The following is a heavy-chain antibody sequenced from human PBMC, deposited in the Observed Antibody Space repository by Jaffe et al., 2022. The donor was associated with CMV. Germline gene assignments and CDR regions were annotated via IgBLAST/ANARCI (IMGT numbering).Heavy chain of an antibody. Sequence: QVQLVQSGAEVKKPGASVKVSCKASGYTFTSYYMHWVRQAPGQGLEWMGIINPSGGSTSYAQKFQGRVTMTRDTSTSTVYMELSSLRSEDTAVYYCARDPDIVVVPAAIGVYYGMDVWGQGTTVTVSS. V-gene: IGHV1-46*01. J-gene: IGHJ6*02. D-gene: IGHD2-2*02. CDR1: GYTFTSYY. CDR3: ARDPDIVVVPAAIGVYYGMDV. CDR2: INPSGGST.